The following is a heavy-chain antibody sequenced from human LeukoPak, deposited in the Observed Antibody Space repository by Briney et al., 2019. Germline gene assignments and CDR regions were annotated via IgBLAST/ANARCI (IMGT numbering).Heavy chain of an antibody. D-gene: IGHD6-13*01. CDR2: VVVGSGNT. Sequence: GASVKVSFKASGFTFTTSSMQWVRQTRGQRLEWIGWVVVGSGNTNYAQKFQERVTITRDMSTSTAYMELSSLRSEDTAVYYCAAVSGISSSDSFDIWGQGTMVTVSS. V-gene: IGHV1-58*02. CDR1: GFTFTTSS. CDR3: AAVSGISSSDSFDI. J-gene: IGHJ3*02.